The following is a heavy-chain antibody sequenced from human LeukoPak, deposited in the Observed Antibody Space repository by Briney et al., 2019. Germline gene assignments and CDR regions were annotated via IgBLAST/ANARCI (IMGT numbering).Heavy chain of an antibody. D-gene: IGHD6-19*01. J-gene: IGHJ6*03. CDR3: ARDYSSGWYANMDV. Sequence: PGGSLRLSCAASGFTLSDYYMSWIRQAPGKGLEWVSYISSSGSTIYYADSVKGRFTISRDNAKNSLYLQMNSLRAEDTAVYYCARDYSSGWYANMDVWGKGTTVTISS. CDR1: GFTLSDYY. V-gene: IGHV3-11*04. CDR2: ISSSGSTI.